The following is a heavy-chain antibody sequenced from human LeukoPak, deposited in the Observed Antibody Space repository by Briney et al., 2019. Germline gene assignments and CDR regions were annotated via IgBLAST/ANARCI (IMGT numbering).Heavy chain of an antibody. CDR2: VDLLGRT. CDR3: AREGGPYRPLDY. V-gene: IGHV4-34*01. Sequence: KPSETLSLTCAVYGGSFSGYYWSWIRQPPGKGLEWIGEVDLLGRTNYNPSLKSRVAISVDKSENHISLWLTSVTAADTAVYYCAREGGPYRPLDYSGQGTLVTVSS. J-gene: IGHJ4*02. CDR1: GGSFSGYY.